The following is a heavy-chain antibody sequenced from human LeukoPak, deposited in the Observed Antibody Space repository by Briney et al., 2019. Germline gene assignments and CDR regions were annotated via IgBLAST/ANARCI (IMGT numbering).Heavy chain of an antibody. D-gene: IGHD4-11*01. V-gene: IGHV1-2*04. CDR2: INPNSGGT. Sequence: ASVEVSCKASGYTFTRLYMHWVRQAPGQGLELTGGINPNSGGTNYAQKSQGWVTMTRDTSISTAYMELSRLRSDDTAVYYCARETTVTTGSDAFDIWGQGTMVTVSS. CDR1: GYTFTRLY. J-gene: IGHJ3*02. CDR3: ARETTVTTGSDAFDI.